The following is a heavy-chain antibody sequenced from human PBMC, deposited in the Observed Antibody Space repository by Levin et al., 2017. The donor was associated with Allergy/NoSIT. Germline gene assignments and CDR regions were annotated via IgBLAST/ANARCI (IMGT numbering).Heavy chain of an antibody. D-gene: IGHD3-3*01. CDR3: ARGEASRLFWSGNSPSTDYFYYYMDV. J-gene: IGHJ6*03. Sequence: SVKVSCKASGDTFSSYGISWVRQAPGQGLQWMGGIIPIFGTANYAQKFQGRVTITADESTSTAYMELSSLRSEDPAVYYCARGEASRLFWSGNSPSTDYFYYYMDVWGKGTTVTVSS. CDR2: IIPIFGTA. V-gene: IGHV1-69*13. CDR1: GDTFSSYG.